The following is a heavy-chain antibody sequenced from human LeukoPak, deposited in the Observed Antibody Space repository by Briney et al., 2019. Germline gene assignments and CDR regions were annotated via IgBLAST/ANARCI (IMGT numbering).Heavy chain of an antibody. CDR2: ITGNGGNT. V-gene: IGHV3-23*01. Sequence: GGSLRLSCAASGFTFSSYGMSWVRQAPGKGLEWVSAITGNGGNTFYADSVKGRFTISRDNSKNTLYLQMNSLRAEDTAVYYCAKDPYFDYWGQGTLVTVSS. CDR3: AKDPYFDY. CDR1: GFTFSSYG. J-gene: IGHJ4*02.